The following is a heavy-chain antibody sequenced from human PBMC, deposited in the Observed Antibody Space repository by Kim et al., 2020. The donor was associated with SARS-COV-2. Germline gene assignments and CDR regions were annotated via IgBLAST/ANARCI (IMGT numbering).Heavy chain of an antibody. V-gene: IGHV4-34*01. D-gene: IGHD3-10*01. CDR3: ARASYYYGSGARSWFDP. Sequence: RKSRVTISVDPAQNQFSLKLSSVTAADTAVYYCARASYYYGSGARSWFDPWGQGTLVTVSS. J-gene: IGHJ5*02.